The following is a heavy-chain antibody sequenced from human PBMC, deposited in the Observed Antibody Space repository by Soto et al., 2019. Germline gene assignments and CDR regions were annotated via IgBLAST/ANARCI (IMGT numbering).Heavy chain of an antibody. CDR2: INSDGSST. Sequence: EVQLVESGGGLVQPGGSLRLSCAASGFTFSSYWMHWVRQAPGKGLLWVSRINSDGSSTSYAASVKGRCTISRDNAKNTLYLQMNSLRAEDTAVYYCVRTSLVVAAATRADYWGPGPLVTVSS. J-gene: IGHJ4*02. CDR1: GFTFSSYW. D-gene: IGHD2-15*01. CDR3: VRTSLVVAAATRADY. V-gene: IGHV3-74*01.